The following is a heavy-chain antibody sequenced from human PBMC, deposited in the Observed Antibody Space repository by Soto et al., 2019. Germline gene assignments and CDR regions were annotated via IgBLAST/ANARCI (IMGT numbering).Heavy chain of an antibody. CDR1: GFTFSSYA. CDR3: ATRATGTYFDY. CDR2: ISGSGGST. Sequence: EVQLLESGGGLVQPGGSLRLSCAASGFTFSSYAMNWVRQAPGKGLEWVSVISGSGGSTYYADSVKGRFTISRDNSKNTLSLPMNSLRAEDTAVYYCATRATGTYFDYWGQGTLVTVSS. V-gene: IGHV3-23*01. D-gene: IGHD1-1*01. J-gene: IGHJ4*02.